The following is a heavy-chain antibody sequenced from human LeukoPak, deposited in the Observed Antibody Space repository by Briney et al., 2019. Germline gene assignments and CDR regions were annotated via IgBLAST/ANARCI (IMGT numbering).Heavy chain of an antibody. CDR3: ARGRGHYDFWTGYHLYFDY. V-gene: IGHV4-59*01. J-gene: IGHJ4*02. CDR1: GDSISSYF. CDR2: IYYSGST. D-gene: IGHD3-3*01. Sequence: SETLSLTCTVSGDSISSYFWTWIRQPPGKGLEWIGYIYYSGSTNYNPSLKRRVTILVDTSKKQIYLTLTSVTAADSAVYYCARGRGHYDFWTGYHLYFDYWGQGTLVTVSS.